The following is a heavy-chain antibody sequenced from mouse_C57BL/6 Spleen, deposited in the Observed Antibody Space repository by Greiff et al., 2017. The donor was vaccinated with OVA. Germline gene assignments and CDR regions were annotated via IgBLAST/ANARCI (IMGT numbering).Heavy chain of an antibody. Sequence: QVQLQQPGTELVKPGASVKLSCKASGSTFTSYWITWVKQRPGQGLGWIGNINPSNGGTNYNEKFKSKATLTVDKSASTAYMKLSDLTSEDSAVYYCARESNWDAWFAYWGQGTLVTVSA. CDR3: ARESNWDAWFAY. CDR2: INPSNGGT. V-gene: IGHV1-53*01. CDR1: GSTFTSYW. D-gene: IGHD4-1*02. J-gene: IGHJ3*01.